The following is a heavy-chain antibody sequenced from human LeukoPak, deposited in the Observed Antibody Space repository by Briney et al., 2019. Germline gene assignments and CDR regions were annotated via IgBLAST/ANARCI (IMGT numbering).Heavy chain of an antibody. V-gene: IGHV1-2*02. D-gene: IGHD6-13*01. J-gene: IGHJ4*02. CDR1: GYTFTGYY. CDR2: INPNSGGT. Sequence: ASVNVSCKASGYTFTGYYMHWVRQAPRQGLEWMGWINPNSGGTNYAQKFQGRVTMTRDTSISTAYMELSRLRSDDTAVYYCAREGAAAGRGDYWGQGTLVTVSS. CDR3: AREGAAAGRGDY.